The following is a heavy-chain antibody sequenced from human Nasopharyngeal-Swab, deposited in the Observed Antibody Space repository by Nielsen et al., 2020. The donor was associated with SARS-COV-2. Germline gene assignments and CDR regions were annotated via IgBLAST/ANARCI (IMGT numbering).Heavy chain of an antibody. V-gene: IGHV3-30*03. D-gene: IGHD2-15*01. CDR2: ISYVGSNK. J-gene: IGHJ5*02. CDR3: ARERVAWIVVVVAGREFDP. Sequence: GGSLRLSCAASGSTFSSYGMHWVRQAPGKGLEWVAVISYVGSNKYYADSVKGRFTISRDNSKNSLYLQMNSLRAEDTAVYYCARERVAWIVVVVAGREFDPWGQGTLVTVSS. CDR1: GSTFSSYG.